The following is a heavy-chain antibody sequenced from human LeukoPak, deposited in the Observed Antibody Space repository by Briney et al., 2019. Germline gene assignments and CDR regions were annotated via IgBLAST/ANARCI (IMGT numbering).Heavy chain of an antibody. J-gene: IGHJ4*02. CDR3: ARHSEQLVLLDY. Sequence: SETLSLTCAVSGYSISSGYYWGWIRQPPGKGLEWIGSIYHSGSTYYSPSLKSRVTISVDTSKNQFSLKLSSVTAADTAVYYCARHSEQLVLLDYWGQGTLVTVSS. D-gene: IGHD6-6*01. CDR2: IYHSGST. CDR1: GYSISSGYY. V-gene: IGHV4-38-2*01.